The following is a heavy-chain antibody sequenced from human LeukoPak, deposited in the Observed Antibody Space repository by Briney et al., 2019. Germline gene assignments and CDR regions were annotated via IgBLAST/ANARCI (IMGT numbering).Heavy chain of an antibody. CDR3: VSPSSFGSGSYSPWDY. D-gene: IGHD3-10*01. J-gene: IGHJ4*02. CDR1: GGSISSSNYY. Sequence: SETLSLTCTVSGGSISSSNYYWGWIRQPPGKGLEWIGSIYHSGSTYNNPSLKSRVTISVDTSKNQFSLKVNSVTAADTAVYYCVSPSSFGSGSYSPWDYWGQGTLVTVSS. V-gene: IGHV4-39*01. CDR2: IYHSGST.